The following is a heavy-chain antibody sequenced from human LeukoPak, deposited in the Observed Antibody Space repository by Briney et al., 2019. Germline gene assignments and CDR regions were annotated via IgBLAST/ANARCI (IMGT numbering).Heavy chain of an antibody. CDR3: AKRRGLELLYYYYMDV. Sequence: PGGSLRLSCAASGFTFTSYSMNWVRQAPGKGLEWVANIKQDGSEKYYVDSVKGRFTISRDNAKNSLYLQMNSLRAEDTAVYYCAKRRGLELLYYYYMDVWGKGTTVTVSS. V-gene: IGHV3-7*03. CDR2: IKQDGSEK. CDR1: GFTFTSYS. J-gene: IGHJ6*03. D-gene: IGHD1-7*01.